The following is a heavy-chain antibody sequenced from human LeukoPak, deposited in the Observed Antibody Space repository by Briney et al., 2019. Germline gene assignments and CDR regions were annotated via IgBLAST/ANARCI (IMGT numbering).Heavy chain of an antibody. CDR2: ISSSSSYI. Sequence: GGSLRHSCAASGFTFSSYSMNWVRQAPGEGLEWVSSISSSSSYIYYADSVKGRFTISRDNAKNSLYLQMNSLRAEDTAVYYCAKRGGSRYFDYWGQGTLVTVSS. CDR1: GFTFSSYS. V-gene: IGHV3-21*01. D-gene: IGHD3-16*01. CDR3: AKRGGSRYFDY. J-gene: IGHJ4*02.